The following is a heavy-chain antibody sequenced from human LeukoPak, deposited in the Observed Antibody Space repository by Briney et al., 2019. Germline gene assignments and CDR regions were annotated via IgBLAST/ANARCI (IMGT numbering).Heavy chain of an antibody. CDR1: GFTFSNYG. J-gene: IGHJ3*02. D-gene: IGHD3-22*01. Sequence: GGSLRLSCAASGFTFSNYGMNWVRQAPGQGLEWVSSISSSSSYIYYADSVKGRFTISRDNAKNSLYLLMNSLRAEDTAVYYCARDHHRRLYDSQARDTFDIWGQGTMVTVSS. V-gene: IGHV3-21*01. CDR3: ARDHHRRLYDSQARDTFDI. CDR2: ISSSSSYI.